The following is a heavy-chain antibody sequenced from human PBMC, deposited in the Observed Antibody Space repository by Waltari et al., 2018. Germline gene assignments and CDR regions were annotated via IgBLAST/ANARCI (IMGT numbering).Heavy chain of an antibody. D-gene: IGHD3-10*01. Sequence: QVQLQQWGAGLLKPSETLSLTCAVYGGSFSGYYWSWIRQPPGKGLEWMGEINHSGRTNYNPALKSRVSISVDTTKNQFSLKLSSVTAADTAVYYCARGNHPMVRGVITFNWFDPWGQGTLVTVSS. J-gene: IGHJ5*02. CDR1: GGSFSGYY. CDR2: INHSGRT. V-gene: IGHV4-34*01. CDR3: ARGNHPMVRGVITFNWFDP.